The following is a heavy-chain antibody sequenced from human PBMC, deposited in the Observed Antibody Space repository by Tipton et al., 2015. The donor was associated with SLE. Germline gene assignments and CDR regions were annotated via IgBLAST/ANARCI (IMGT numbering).Heavy chain of an antibody. D-gene: IGHD2-15*01. V-gene: IGHV5-51*03. CDR3: ARPMVADGDDAFDI. CDR2: IYPGDSET. J-gene: IGHJ3*02. Sequence: QLVQSGAELKKPGESLKISCQGSGYSFTTYWIAWVRQMPGKGLEWVGIIYPGDSETRYSPSFQGQVTLSADKSISTSYLQWSSLKASDTAMYYCARPMVADGDDAFDIWGQGTMVTVSS. CDR1: GYSFTTYW.